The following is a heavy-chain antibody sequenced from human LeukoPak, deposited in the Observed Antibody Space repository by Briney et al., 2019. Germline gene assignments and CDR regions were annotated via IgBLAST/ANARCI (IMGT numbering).Heavy chain of an antibody. J-gene: IGHJ4*02. V-gene: IGHV3-30-3*01. D-gene: IGHD3-22*01. Sequence: GRSLRLSCAASGFTFSSYAMHWVRQAPGKGLEWVAVISYDGSNKYYADSVKGRFTISRDNSKNTLYLQMNSLRAEDTAVYYCARARITMIVAPFDYWGQGTLVTVSS. CDR1: GFTFSSYA. CDR3: ARARITMIVAPFDY. CDR2: ISYDGSNK.